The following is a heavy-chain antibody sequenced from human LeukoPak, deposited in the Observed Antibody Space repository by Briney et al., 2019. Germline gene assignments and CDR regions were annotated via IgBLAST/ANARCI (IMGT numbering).Heavy chain of an antibody. CDR3: ARDTGVGAQATENAFDI. J-gene: IGHJ3*02. CDR2: ISAYNGNT. V-gene: IGHV1-18*04. CDR1: GYTFTGYY. D-gene: IGHD1-26*01. Sequence: GASVKVSCKASGYTFTGYYMHWVRQAPGQGLEWMGWISAYNGNTNYAQKLQGRVTITTDTSTSTAYMELRSLRSDDTAVYYCARDTGVGAQATENAFDIWGQGTMVTVSS.